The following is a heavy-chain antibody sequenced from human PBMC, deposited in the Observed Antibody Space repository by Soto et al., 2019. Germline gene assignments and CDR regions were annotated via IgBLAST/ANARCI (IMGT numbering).Heavy chain of an antibody. Sequence: QVQLQESGPGLVKPSETLSLPCTVSGGSISSYYWSWIRQPPGKGLEWIGYIYYSGSTNYNPSLKSRVTISVDTSKNQFSLKLSSVTAADTAVYYCAAGWYYDFWSGRFDYWGQGTLVTVSS. CDR3: AAGWYYDFWSGRFDY. J-gene: IGHJ4*02. CDR1: GGSISSYY. D-gene: IGHD3-3*01. CDR2: IYYSGST. V-gene: IGHV4-59*01.